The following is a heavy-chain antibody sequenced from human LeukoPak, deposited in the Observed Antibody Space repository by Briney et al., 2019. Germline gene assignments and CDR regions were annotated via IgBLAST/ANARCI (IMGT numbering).Heavy chain of an antibody. CDR3: ARGSGGPRYFDWLLSY. J-gene: IGHJ4*02. CDR1: GGTFSNYA. CDR2: IIPIFSTA. D-gene: IGHD3-9*01. V-gene: IGHV1-69*13. Sequence: VASVKVSCKASGGTFSNYAISWVRQAPGQGLGWMGGIIPIFSTANYAQKFQGRVTITADESTSTAYMELSSLRPEDTAVCYCARGSGGPRYFDWLLSYWGKGTLVTVSS.